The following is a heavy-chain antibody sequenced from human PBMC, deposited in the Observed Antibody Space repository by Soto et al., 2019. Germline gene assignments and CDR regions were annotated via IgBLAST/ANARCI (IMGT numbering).Heavy chain of an antibody. CDR1: GGSISSYY. Sequence: SETLSLTCTVSGGSISSYYWSWIRQPAGKGLEWIGRIYTSGSTNYNPSLKSRVTMSVDTSKNQFSLKLSSVTAADTDVYYCERDVTIFGVVISDAFDIWGQGTMVTVSS. V-gene: IGHV4-4*07. CDR2: IYTSGST. CDR3: ERDVTIFGVVISDAFDI. J-gene: IGHJ3*02. D-gene: IGHD3-3*01.